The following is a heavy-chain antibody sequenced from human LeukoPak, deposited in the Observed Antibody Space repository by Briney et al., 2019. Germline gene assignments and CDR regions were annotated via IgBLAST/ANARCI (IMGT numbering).Heavy chain of an antibody. V-gene: IGHV3-21*01. D-gene: IGHD3-22*01. CDR3: ARDYYYDSSGYYSPRY. CDR1: GFTFSSYS. CDR2: ISSSSSYI. J-gene: IGHJ4*02. Sequence: PGGSLRLSCAASGFTFSSYSMNWVRQAPGKGLEWVSSISSSSSYIYYADSVKGRFTISRDNAKNSLYLQMNSLRAEDTAVYYCARDYYYDSSGYYSPRYWGQGTLVTVSS.